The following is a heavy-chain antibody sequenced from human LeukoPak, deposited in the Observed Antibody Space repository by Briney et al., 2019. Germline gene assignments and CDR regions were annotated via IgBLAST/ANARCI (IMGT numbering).Heavy chain of an antibody. CDR3: AKYGFFPYYFDY. CDR2: ISGSGGSS. CDR1: GFTFSSYR. D-gene: IGHD5-24*01. Sequence: GGSLRLSCAASGFTFSSYRMHWVRQAPGKGLEWVSAISGSGGSSYYADSVKGRFTISRDNFKNTLYLQMNSLRAEDTAVYYCAKYGFFPYYFDYWGQGTLVTVSS. V-gene: IGHV3-23*01. J-gene: IGHJ4*02.